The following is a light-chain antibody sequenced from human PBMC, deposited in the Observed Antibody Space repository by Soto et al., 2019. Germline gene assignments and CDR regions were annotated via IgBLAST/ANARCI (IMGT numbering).Light chain of an antibody. Sequence: EIVLTQSPGTLSLSPGERATLSCRASQSVTSNYVAWYQQQPGQAPRLLIYGASSRATGIPDRISGSGSGTDFTLTISRLEPEDFAVYYCQQYGGSPQTFGQGTKVEIK. CDR2: GAS. V-gene: IGKV3-20*01. CDR1: QSVTSNY. J-gene: IGKJ1*01. CDR3: QQYGGSPQT.